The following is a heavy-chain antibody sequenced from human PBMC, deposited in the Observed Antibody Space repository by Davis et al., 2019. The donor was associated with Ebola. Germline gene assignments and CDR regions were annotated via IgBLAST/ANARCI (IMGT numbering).Heavy chain of an antibody. Sequence: ASVKVSCKASGYTFTSYYIHWVRQAPGQGLEWMGIINPNGGSTHYAQKFQGRVTMTRDTSTSTVYMELSSLRSEDTAVYYCARRLYCGGGSCHEYYYGMDVWGQGTTVTVSS. J-gene: IGHJ6*02. CDR3: ARRLYCGGGSCHEYYYGMDV. V-gene: IGHV1-46*01. D-gene: IGHD2-15*01. CDR1: GYTFTSYY. CDR2: INPNGGST.